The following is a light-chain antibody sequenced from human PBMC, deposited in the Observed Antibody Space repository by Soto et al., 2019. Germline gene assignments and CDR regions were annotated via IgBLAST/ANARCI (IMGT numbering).Light chain of an antibody. Sequence: IVMTQSPATLFVTQGERATLSCRASQSVSSNLAWYQQKPGQAPRLLIYGAYTRATGLPARFSGSGSETEFTLTISSLQSEDFAVYYCQQYNNLPRTFGQGTKVDIK. J-gene: IGKJ1*01. V-gene: IGKV3-15*01. CDR2: GAY. CDR1: QSVSSN. CDR3: QQYNNLPRT.